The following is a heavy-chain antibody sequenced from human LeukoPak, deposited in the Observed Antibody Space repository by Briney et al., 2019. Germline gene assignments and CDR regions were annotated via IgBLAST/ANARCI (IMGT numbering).Heavy chain of an antibody. CDR2: INPNSGDT. CDR1: GCTFTEYY. V-gene: IGHV1-2*02. Sequence: ASVQVSCKASGCTFTEYYMHWVRQAPGQGLEWLGWINPNSGDTYYAQKFQGRVTMTRDTSISTAYMELSRLRSDDTAVYYCERSPSYGDYGSAFDIWGQGTTVTVSS. CDR3: ERSPSYGDYGSAFDI. D-gene: IGHD4-17*01. J-gene: IGHJ3*02.